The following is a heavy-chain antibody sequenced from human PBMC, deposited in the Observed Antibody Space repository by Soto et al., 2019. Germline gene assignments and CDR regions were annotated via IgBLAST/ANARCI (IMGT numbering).Heavy chain of an antibody. CDR2: IIPVFGAA. CDR3: ATVLEGADY. D-gene: IGHD3-16*01. CDR1: GGTFSTYT. V-gene: IGHV1-69*01. Sequence: QVQLVQSGAEVKKPGSSVKVSCKASGGTFSTYTINWVRQAPGQGLEWMGGIIPVFGAANYAQKFPGRVTITADESTSTAYMELSSLRSDDMAVYYCATVLEGADYWGQGTLVTVSS. J-gene: IGHJ4*02.